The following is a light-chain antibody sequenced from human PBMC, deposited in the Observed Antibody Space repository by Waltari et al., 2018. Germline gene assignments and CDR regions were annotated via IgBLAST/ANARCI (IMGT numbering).Light chain of an antibody. CDR2: KVS. Sequence: VVMTQSPLSLPVTLGQPASLSCRSSQSLVHSDGYTYLSWFQQRPGQAPRRRIYKVSNRDSGVPDRFSGSVSGADVKLKISRVEAEDIAIYYGMQGIPGPRSFGQGTKVEIE. J-gene: IGKJ1*01. V-gene: IGKV2-30*02. CDR1: QSLVHSDGYTY. CDR3: MQGIPGPRS.